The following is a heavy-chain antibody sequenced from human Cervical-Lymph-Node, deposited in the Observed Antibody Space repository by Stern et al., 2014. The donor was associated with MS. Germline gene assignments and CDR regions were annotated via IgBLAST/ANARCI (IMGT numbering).Heavy chain of an antibody. V-gene: IGHV1-18*01. CDR1: GYTLTSHG. J-gene: IGHJ3*02. CDR2: ISAYNGNT. Sequence: DQLVESGSEVKKPGASVKVSCKASGYTLTSHGITWVRQAPGQGLEWMGWISAYNGNTNYAQKYQGRVTMTIDTSTNTAYMELRSLRSDDTAVYYCARNDYYDSSGYLDDAFDIWGQGTMVTVSS. CDR3: ARNDYYDSSGYLDDAFDI. D-gene: IGHD3-22*01.